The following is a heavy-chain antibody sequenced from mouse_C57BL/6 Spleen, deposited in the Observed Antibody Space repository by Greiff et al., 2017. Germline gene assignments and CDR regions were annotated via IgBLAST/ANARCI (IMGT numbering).Heavy chain of an antibody. V-gene: IGHV1-4*01. CDR3: ASTAQATQAWFAY. J-gene: IGHJ3*01. Sequence: VMLVESGAELARPGASVKMSCKASGYTFTSYTMHWVKQRPGQGLEWIGYINPSSGYTKYNQKFKDKATLTADKSSSTAYMQLSSLTSEDSAVYDCASTAQATQAWFAYWGQGTLVTVSA. CDR2: INPSSGYT. D-gene: IGHD3-2*02. CDR1: GYTFTSYT.